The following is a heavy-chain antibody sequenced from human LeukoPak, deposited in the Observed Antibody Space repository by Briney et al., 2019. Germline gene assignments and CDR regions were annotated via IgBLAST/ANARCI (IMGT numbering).Heavy chain of an antibody. V-gene: IGHV3-15*01. CDR1: VFTFSNAW. CDR2: IKSKTDGGTT. J-gene: IGHJ4*02. Sequence: PGGSLRLSCAASVFTFSNAWMSWVRKPPGKGLEWVGLIKSKTDGGTTDYAAPVKGRFTISRDDSKNTLYLQTNSLKTEDTAVYYCTAQIRNYDFWSGYYHFDYWGQGTLVTVSS. CDR3: TAQIRNYDFWSGYYHFDY. D-gene: IGHD3-3*01.